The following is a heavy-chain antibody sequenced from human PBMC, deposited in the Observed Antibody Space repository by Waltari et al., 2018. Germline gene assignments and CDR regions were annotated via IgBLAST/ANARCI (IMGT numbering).Heavy chain of an antibody. V-gene: IGHV1-8*03. CDR3: ARGRGYCNSFACWNNWFDP. CDR2: VNPDSGDT. J-gene: IGHJ5*02. D-gene: IGHD2-2*01. CDR1: IYTFTTYN. Sequence: QEQLVQSGAEVKKPGASVKVSCKASIYTFTTYNINWVRQATGQGLEWMGWVNPDSGDTGYEQKFQGRVTFTRDTSVGTVHMGLSSLRSEDTAVYYCARGRGYCNSFACWNNWFDPWGQGTLVTVSS.